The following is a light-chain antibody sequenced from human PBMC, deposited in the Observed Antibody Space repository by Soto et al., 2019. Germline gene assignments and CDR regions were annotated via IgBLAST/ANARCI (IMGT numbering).Light chain of an antibody. J-gene: IGLJ3*02. CDR3: SSYTRSSTRV. Sequence: QSALTQPASVSGSPGQSITISCTGTSSDVGGYNYVSWYQQHTGKAPKLMIYEVSNRPSGVSNRFSGSKSGNTASLTISGLKDEDEDDYYCSSYTRSSTRVFGGGTKLTVL. CDR1: SSDVGGYNY. V-gene: IGLV2-14*01. CDR2: EVS.